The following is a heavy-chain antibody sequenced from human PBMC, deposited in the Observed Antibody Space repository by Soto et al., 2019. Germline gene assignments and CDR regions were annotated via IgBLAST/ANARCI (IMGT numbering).Heavy chain of an antibody. D-gene: IGHD2-15*01. CDR1: GFTFSNYW. CDR3: VRDTPVGPYYDGMDV. J-gene: IGHJ6*02. Sequence: GGSLRLSCAASGFTFSNYWMHWVRQVPGKGLMWVSRINTGGYSTKYADSVKGRFTISRDNAKNTLYLQMNSLRAEDTAVYYCVRDTPVGPYYDGMDVWGQGTTVTVSS. V-gene: IGHV3-74*03. CDR2: INTGGYST.